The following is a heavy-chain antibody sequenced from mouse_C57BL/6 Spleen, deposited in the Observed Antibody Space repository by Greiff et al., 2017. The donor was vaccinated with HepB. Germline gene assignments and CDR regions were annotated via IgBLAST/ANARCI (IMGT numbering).Heavy chain of an antibody. J-gene: IGHJ3*01. CDR3: TRRAAYYSNGDWFAY. CDR1: GYTFTDYE. CDR2: IDPETGGT. V-gene: IGHV1-15*01. Sequence: VQLQQSGAELVRPGASVTLSCKASGYTFTDYEMHWVKQTPVHGLEWIGAIDPETGGTAYNQKFKGKAILTADKSSSTAYMELRSLTSEDSAVYYCTRRAAYYSNGDWFAYWGQGTLVTVSA. D-gene: IGHD2-5*01.